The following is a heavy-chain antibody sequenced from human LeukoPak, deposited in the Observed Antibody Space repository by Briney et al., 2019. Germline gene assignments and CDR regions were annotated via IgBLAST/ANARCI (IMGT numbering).Heavy chain of an antibody. CDR1: GFTFTNYW. J-gene: IGHJ4*02. V-gene: IGHV5-51*01. D-gene: IGHD3-22*01. Sequence: GGSLRLSCAASGFTFTNYWTTWVRQAPGKGLEWMGIIYPGDSDTRYSPSFQGQVTISADKSISTAYLQWSSLKASDTAMYYCARALNYYDSSGYCLDYWGQGTLVTVSS. CDR2: IYPGDSDT. CDR3: ARALNYYDSSGYCLDY.